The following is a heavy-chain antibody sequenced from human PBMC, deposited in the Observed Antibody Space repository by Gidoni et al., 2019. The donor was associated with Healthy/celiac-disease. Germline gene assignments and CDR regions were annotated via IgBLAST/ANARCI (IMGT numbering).Heavy chain of an antibody. CDR3: ARGGHVVVTARNAFDI. CDR1: GFPFSSYW. CDR2: INSDGSST. Sequence: EVQLVESGGGLVQPGGSLRLSCAASGFPFSSYWMHWVRQAPGKGLVWVSRINSDGSSTSYADSVKGRFTISRDNAKNTLYLQMNSLRAEDTAVYYCARGGHVVVTARNAFDIWGQGTMVTVSS. D-gene: IGHD2-21*02. J-gene: IGHJ3*02. V-gene: IGHV3-74*01.